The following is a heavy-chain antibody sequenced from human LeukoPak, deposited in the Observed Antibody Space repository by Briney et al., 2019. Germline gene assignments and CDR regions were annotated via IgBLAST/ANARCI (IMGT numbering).Heavy chain of an antibody. J-gene: IGHJ4*02. D-gene: IGHD3-10*01. Sequence: GGSLRLSCAASGFTFRSYAMHWVRQAPGKGLEWVAVISYDGSNKYYADSVKGRFTISRDNSKNTLYLQMNSLRAEDTAVYYCARASDYYGSGDFDYWGQGTLVTVSS. CDR2: ISYDGSNK. CDR1: GFTFRSYA. CDR3: ARASDYYGSGDFDY. V-gene: IGHV3-30*04.